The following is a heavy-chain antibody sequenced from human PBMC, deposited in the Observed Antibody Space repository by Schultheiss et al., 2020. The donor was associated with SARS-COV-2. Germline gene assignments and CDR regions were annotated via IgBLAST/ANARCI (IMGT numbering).Heavy chain of an antibody. J-gene: IGHJ5*02. Sequence: GESLKISCKASGYTFTSYGISWVRQAPGQGLEWMGWINPNSGGTNYAQKFQGRVTMTRDTSISTAYMELSRLRSEDTAVYYCARVAPLAIFGVNWFDPWGQGTLVTVSS. CDR1: GYTFTSYG. CDR3: ARVAPLAIFGVNWFDP. D-gene: IGHD3-3*01. CDR2: INPNSGGT. V-gene: IGHV1-2*02.